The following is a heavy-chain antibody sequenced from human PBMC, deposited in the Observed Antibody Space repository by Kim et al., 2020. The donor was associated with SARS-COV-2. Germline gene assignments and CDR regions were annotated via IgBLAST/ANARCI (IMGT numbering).Heavy chain of an antibody. D-gene: IGHD5-12*01. CDR2: ISWNSGSI. V-gene: IGHV3-9*01. J-gene: IGHJ6*02. CDR3: AKDSGPRRRDGYNDYYYYGRGV. Sequence: GGSLRLSCAASGFTFGDYAMHWVRQAPGKGLEWVSGISWNSGSIGYADSVKGRFTISRDNAKNSLYLQMNSLRAEDTALYYCAKDSGPRRRDGYNDYYYYGRGVWGQGTTVNVSS. CDR1: GFTFGDYA.